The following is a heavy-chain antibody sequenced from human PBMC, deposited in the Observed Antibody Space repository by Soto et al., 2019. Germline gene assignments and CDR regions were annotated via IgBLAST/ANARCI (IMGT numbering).Heavy chain of an antibody. CDR2: ISSSSSYI. D-gene: IGHD3-9*01. V-gene: IGHV3-21*01. Sequence: GGSLRLSCAASGFTFSSYSMNWVRQAPGKGLEWVSSISSSSSYIYYADSVKGRFTISRDNAKNSLYLQMNSLRAEDTAVYYCARDNRENYDILTGPNWFDPWGQGTLVNVS. J-gene: IGHJ5*02. CDR3: ARDNRENYDILTGPNWFDP. CDR1: GFTFSSYS.